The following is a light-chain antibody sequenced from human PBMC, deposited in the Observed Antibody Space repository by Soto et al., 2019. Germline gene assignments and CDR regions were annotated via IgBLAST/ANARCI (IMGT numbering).Light chain of an antibody. Sequence: ALTQPPSPSGSPGQSVTISCPGTSSDVGGYNYASRYQQHPGTAPKLVIYEVRKRPSGVPDRFSGSKSGNTASLTVPGHQAEDEADYYCRSYAGSKNFDDCGTGTKGTVL. CDR1: SSDVGGYNY. CDR2: EVR. J-gene: IGLJ1*01. V-gene: IGLV2-8*01. CDR3: RSYAGSKNFDD.